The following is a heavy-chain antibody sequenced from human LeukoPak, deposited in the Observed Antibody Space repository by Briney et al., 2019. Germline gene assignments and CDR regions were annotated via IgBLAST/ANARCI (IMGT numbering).Heavy chain of an antibody. J-gene: IGHJ4*02. V-gene: IGHV3-15*01. D-gene: IGHD3-22*01. Sequence: GGSLRLSCAASGFTFTNAWMSWVRQAPGKGLEWVGHIKSNTDGGTTEYPAPVKGRFIISRDDSKHTLYLQINSLKADDTAVYYCTKYDTSVNFDYWGQGTLVTVSS. CDR1: GFTFTNAW. CDR2: IKSNTDGGTT. CDR3: TKYDTSVNFDY.